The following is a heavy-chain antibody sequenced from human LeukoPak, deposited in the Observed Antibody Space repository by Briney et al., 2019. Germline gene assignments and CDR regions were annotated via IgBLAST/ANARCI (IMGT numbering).Heavy chain of an antibody. CDR1: GGSTSSSSYY. V-gene: IGHV4-39*01. D-gene: IGHD1-7*01. J-gene: IGHJ6*03. CDR3: ASVVELRGTYYYYYYYMDV. CDR2: IYYSGST. Sequence: SETLSLTCTVSGGSTSSSSYYWGWIRQPPGKGLEWIGSIYYSGSTCYNPSLKSRVTISVDTSKNQFPLKLSSVTAADTAVYYCASVVELRGTYYYYYYYMDVWGKGTTVTVSS.